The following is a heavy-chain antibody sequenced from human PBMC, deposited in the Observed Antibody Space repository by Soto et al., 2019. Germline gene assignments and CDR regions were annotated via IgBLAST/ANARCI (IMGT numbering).Heavy chain of an antibody. CDR1: GYTFTAYY. V-gene: IGHV1-46*01. CDR2: INPSSGDT. J-gene: IGHJ5*02. CDR3: ARDRPPDL. Sequence: QVQLVQSGAELKKPGASVKLSCKASGYTFTAYYVHWVRQAPGQRLEWMGTINPSSGDTTYAQKFQDRLTMTRDSSSNMVYMDLRSLTSEDTAVYFCARDRPPDLWGQGTLVTVSS.